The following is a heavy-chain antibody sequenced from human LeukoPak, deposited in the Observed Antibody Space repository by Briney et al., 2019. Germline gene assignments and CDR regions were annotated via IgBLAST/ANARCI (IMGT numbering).Heavy chain of an antibody. CDR1: GFSFRSYE. CDR3: ARKQWLPAQMDV. V-gene: IGHV3-48*03. J-gene: IGHJ6*04. Sequence: GGSLRLSCAASGFSFRSYEMNWVRQAPGKGLEWVSYISSSGSTIYYADSVKGRFTISRDNAKNPLYLQMNSLRAEDTAVYYCARKQWLPAQMDVWGKGTTVTISS. D-gene: IGHD6-19*01. CDR2: ISSSGSTI.